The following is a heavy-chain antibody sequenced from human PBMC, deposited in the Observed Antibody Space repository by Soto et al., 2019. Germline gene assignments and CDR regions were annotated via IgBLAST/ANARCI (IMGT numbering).Heavy chain of an antibody. J-gene: IGHJ4*02. D-gene: IGHD1-20*01. V-gene: IGHV3-30-3*01. CDR3: ARATINYYFAY. CDR2: ISYDGSNK. Sequence: QVQLVESGGGVVQPGRSLRLSCAASGFTFSSYAMHWVRQAPGKGLEWVAVISYDGSNKYYADSVKGRFTISRDNSKNTLYLQMNSLRAEDTAVYYCARATINYYFAYGGQGTLVTVSS. CDR1: GFTFSSYA.